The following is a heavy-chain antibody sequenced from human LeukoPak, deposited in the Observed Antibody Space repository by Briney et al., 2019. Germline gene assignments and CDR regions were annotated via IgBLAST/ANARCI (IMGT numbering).Heavy chain of an antibody. J-gene: IGHJ6*04. CDR1: GFTFTYYW. CDR2: TKHDGSET. V-gene: IGHV3-7*03. Sequence: PGGSLRLSCAASGFTFTYYWMTWVRQAPGKGLERVANTKHDGSETYYVDSVKGRFTISRDNAKNSLYLQMNSLRAEDTAVYYCARGDVVYYYYGLDVWGKGTTVTVSS. CDR3: ARGDVVYYYYGLDV. D-gene: IGHD2-15*01.